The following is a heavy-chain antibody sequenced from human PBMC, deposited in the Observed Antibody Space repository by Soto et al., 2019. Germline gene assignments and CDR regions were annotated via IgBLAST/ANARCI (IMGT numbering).Heavy chain of an antibody. Sequence: GASVKVSCKASGYTFTSYGISWVRQAPGQGLEWMGWISAYNGNTNYAQKLQGRVTMTTDTSTSTAYMELRSLRSDDTAVYYCASHGGDNYYDSSVPTEDFQHWGQGTLVTVSS. V-gene: IGHV1-18*01. CDR1: GYTFTSYG. D-gene: IGHD3-22*01. CDR2: ISAYNGNT. CDR3: ASHGGDNYYDSSVPTEDFQH. J-gene: IGHJ1*01.